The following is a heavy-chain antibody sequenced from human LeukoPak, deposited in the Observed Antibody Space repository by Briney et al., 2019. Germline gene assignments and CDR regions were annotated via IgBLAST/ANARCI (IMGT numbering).Heavy chain of an antibody. CDR2: ISAYNGNT. Sequence: ASVKVSCKASGGTFSSYAISWVRQAPGQGLEWMGWISAYNGNTNYAQKLQGRVTMTTDTSTSTAYMELRSLRSDDTAVYYCARETPFGYCSGGSCLTFDYWGQGTLVTVSS. J-gene: IGHJ4*02. D-gene: IGHD2-15*01. V-gene: IGHV1-18*01. CDR1: GGTFSSYA. CDR3: ARETPFGYCSGGSCLTFDY.